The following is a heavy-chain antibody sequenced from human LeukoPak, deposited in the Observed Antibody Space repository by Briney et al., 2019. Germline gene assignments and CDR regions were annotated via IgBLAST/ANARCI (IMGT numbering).Heavy chain of an antibody. Sequence: SETLSLTCAVYGGSFSGYYWSWIRQPPGKGLEWIGEINHSGSTNYNPSLKSRVTISVDTSKNQFSLKLSSVTAADTAVYYCARDFEGVATSMPTHDAFDIRGQGTMVTVSS. CDR2: INHSGST. J-gene: IGHJ3*02. CDR3: ARDFEGVATSMPTHDAFDI. V-gene: IGHV4-34*01. D-gene: IGHD5-12*01. CDR1: GGSFSGYY.